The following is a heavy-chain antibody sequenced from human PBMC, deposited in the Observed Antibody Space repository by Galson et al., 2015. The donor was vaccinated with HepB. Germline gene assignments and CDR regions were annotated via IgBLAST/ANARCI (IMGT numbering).Heavy chain of an antibody. V-gene: IGHV3-33*01. CDR1: GFTFSSYG. CDR3: ARDMIPASPDYFDY. CDR2: IWYDGSNK. Sequence: SLRLSCAASGFTFSSYGMHWVRQAPGKGLEWVAVIWYDGSNKYYADSVKGRFTISRDNSKNTLYLEVNSLRVDDTAVYYCARDMIPASPDYFDYWGRGTLVTVSS. J-gene: IGHJ4*02. D-gene: IGHD3-22*01.